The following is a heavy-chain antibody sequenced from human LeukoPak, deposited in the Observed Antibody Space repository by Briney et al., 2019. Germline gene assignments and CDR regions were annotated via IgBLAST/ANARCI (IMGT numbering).Heavy chain of an antibody. V-gene: IGHV5-51*01. CDR1: GYSFTTYW. J-gene: IGHJ4*02. CDR2: IYPGDSTT. D-gene: IGHD3-10*01. CDR3: ARHPHRAVSYRFDS. Sequence: GESLKISCKGSGYSFTTYWIGWVRQMPGKGLEWMGIIYPGDSTTQYSPSFQGQVTISADNSFNTAYLQWTSLKASDTAVYFCARHPHRAVSYRFDSWGQGTLVTVSS.